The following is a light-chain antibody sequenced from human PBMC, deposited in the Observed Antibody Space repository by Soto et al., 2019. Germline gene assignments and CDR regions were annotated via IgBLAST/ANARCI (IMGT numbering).Light chain of an antibody. CDR3: QQRNIWPPVT. CDR1: QSVSTN. J-gene: IGKJ1*01. Sequence: EVVLTQSPDTLSLSPGDRATLSCRASQSVSTNLAWYQQKLGQAPRVLIYGSSSRATGVPARFSGSGSGTDFTLTISSLEPEDFAVYYCQQRNIWPPVTFGQGTKVDIK. CDR2: GSS. V-gene: IGKV3-11*01.